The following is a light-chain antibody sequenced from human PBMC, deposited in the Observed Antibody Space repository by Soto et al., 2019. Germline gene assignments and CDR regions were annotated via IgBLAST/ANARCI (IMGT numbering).Light chain of an antibody. Sequence: EIVLTQSPGTLSLSPGEGASLSYRASQSVSSSYLAWYQQKPGQAPRLLIYGASSRATGIPDRFSGSGSGTDFTLTISRLEPEDFAVYYCQQYGSSPKTFGQGTKVVIK. J-gene: IGKJ1*01. CDR2: GAS. CDR3: QQYGSSPKT. CDR1: QSVSSSY. V-gene: IGKV3-20*01.